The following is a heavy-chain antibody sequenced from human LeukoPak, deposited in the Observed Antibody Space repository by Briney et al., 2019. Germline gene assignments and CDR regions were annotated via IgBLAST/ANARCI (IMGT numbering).Heavy chain of an antibody. Sequence: ASVKVSCKASGYTFTRYDINWVRQATGQGLEWMGWNHPNNGGTNYAQKFQGRVTMTRDTSISTAYMELNSLRSDDTAVYYCATSTRYTISWGAFDIWGQGTMVTVSS. CDR1: GYTFTRYD. CDR2: NHPNNGGT. J-gene: IGHJ3*02. CDR3: ATSTRYTISWGAFDI. D-gene: IGHD6-13*01. V-gene: IGHV1-2*02.